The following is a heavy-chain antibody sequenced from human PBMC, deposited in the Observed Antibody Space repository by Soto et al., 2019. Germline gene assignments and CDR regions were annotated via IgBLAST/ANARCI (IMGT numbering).Heavy chain of an antibody. J-gene: IGHJ4*02. CDR1: GFSLTETGMG. V-gene: IGHV2-5*02. CDR2: IYWDDDK. CDR3: AHRRSGYFDS. Sequence: QITLKESGPTLVKPTQTLTLTCTFSGFSLTETGMGVGWIRQPPGKALEWLALIYWDDDKRYSPSLKRALTISKDASKNQVVLTKTNVDAVDTATYYCAHRRSGYFDSWGQGTLVTVSS.